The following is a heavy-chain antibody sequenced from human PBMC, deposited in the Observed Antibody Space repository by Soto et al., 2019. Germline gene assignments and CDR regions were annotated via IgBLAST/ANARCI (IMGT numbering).Heavy chain of an antibody. D-gene: IGHD3-10*01. Sequence: GGSLRLSCAASGFTFSSYAMSWVRQAPGKGLEWVSAISGSGGSTYYADSVKGRFTISRDNSKKTLYLQMNSLRAEDTAVYYSASTMVRGSDAFDIWGQGTTVTVSS. V-gene: IGHV3-23*01. CDR1: GFTFSSYA. CDR2: ISGSGGST. J-gene: IGHJ3*02. CDR3: ASTMVRGSDAFDI.